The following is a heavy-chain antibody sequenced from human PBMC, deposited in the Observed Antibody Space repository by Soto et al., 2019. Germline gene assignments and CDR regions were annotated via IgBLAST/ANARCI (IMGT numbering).Heavy chain of an antibody. CDR2: ISYDGSNK. D-gene: IGHD3-16*01. J-gene: IGHJ4*02. Sequence: GGSLRLSCAASGFTFSSYGMHWVRQAPGKGLEWVAVISYDGSNKYYADSVKGRFTISRDNSKNTLYLQMNSLRAEDTAVYYCAKPGYYDYVDYWGQGTLVTVSS. CDR3: AKPGYYDYVDY. V-gene: IGHV3-30*18. CDR1: GFTFSSYG.